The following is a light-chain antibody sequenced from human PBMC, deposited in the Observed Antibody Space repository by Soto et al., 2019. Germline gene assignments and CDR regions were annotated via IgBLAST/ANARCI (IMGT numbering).Light chain of an antibody. Sequence: QSALTQPASVSGSPGQSITISCTGGISNIGNYNYVSWYQQHPGKAPKLMIFEVNHRPSGVSNRFSGSKSGNTASLTISGLQAEDEADYYCSSYTSSSTRVFGGGTKVTVL. CDR2: EVN. J-gene: IGLJ2*01. V-gene: IGLV2-14*01. CDR3: SSYTSSSTRV. CDR1: ISNIGNYNY.